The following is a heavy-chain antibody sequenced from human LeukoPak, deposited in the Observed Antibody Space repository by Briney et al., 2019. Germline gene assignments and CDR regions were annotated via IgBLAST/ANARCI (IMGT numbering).Heavy chain of an antibody. J-gene: IGHJ4*02. CDR3: ARVAATWEFDY. CDR2: INHSGST. D-gene: IGHD1-26*01. CDR1: GGSFSGYY. Sequence: KPSETLSLTCAVYGGSFSGYYWSWIRQPPGKGLEWIGEINHSGSTNYNPSLKGRVTISVDTSKNQFSLKLSSVTAADTAVYYCARVAATWEFDYWGQGTLVTVSS. V-gene: IGHV4-34*01.